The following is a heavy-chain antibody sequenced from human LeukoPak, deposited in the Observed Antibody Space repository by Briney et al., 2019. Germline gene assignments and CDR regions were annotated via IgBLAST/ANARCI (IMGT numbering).Heavy chain of an antibody. V-gene: IGHV3-23*01. CDR1: GGTFSSYA. Sequence: ASVKVSCKASGGTFSSYAISWVRQAPGKGLEWVSGISGSGGSTFYADSVKGRFTISRDNSKNTLYLQMNSLRAEDTAVYYCAKDRAYYSDSSGYYLVRAYDYWGQGTLVTVSS. D-gene: IGHD3-22*01. CDR2: ISGSGGST. J-gene: IGHJ4*02. CDR3: AKDRAYYSDSSGYYLVRAYDY.